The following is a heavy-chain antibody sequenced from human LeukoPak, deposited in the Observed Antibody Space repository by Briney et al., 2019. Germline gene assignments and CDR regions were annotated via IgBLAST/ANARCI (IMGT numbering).Heavy chain of an antibody. Sequence: KASETLSLTCTVSGGSISSYYWSWIRQPPGKGLEWIGYIYYSGSTNYNPSLKSRVTISVDTSKNQFSLKLSSVTAADTAVYYCARGRITMVRGVINGPYNWFDPWGQGTLVTVSS. D-gene: IGHD3-10*01. J-gene: IGHJ5*02. CDR2: IYYSGST. CDR1: GGSISSYY. CDR3: ARGRITMVRGVINGPYNWFDP. V-gene: IGHV4-59*08.